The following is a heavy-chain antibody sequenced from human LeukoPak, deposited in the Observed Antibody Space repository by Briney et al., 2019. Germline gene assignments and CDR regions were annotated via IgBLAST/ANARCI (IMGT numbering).Heavy chain of an antibody. CDR3: ARHAVTHYYFDF. CDR1: GGSITNYY. Sequence: SETLSLTCTVSGGSITNYYWSWIRQPPGKELEWIGYIYYNGKTNYNPSLKSRVTISVDTSKNQFSLKLSSVTAADTAVYYCARHAVTHYYFDFWGQGTLVTVSS. J-gene: IGHJ4*02. D-gene: IGHD4-23*01. CDR2: IYYNGKT. V-gene: IGHV4-59*08.